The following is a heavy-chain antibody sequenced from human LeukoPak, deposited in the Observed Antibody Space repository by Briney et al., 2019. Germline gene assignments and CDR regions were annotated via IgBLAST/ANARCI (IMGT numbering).Heavy chain of an antibody. CDR1: GGSISSGDYY. CDR3: ARAATTVLPFAY. J-gene: IGHJ4*02. V-gene: IGHV4-30-4*08. CDR2: IYYSGST. Sequence: SETLSLTCTVSGGSISSGDYYWSWIRQPPGKGLEWIGYIYYSGSTYYNPSLKSRVTISVDTSKNQFSLKLSSVTAADTAVYYCARAATTVLPFAYWGQGTLVTVSS. D-gene: IGHD4-17*01.